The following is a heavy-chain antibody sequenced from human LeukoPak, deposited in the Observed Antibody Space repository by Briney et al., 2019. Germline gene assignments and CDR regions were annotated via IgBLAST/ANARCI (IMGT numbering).Heavy chain of an antibody. CDR1: GFTFNDYA. J-gene: IGHJ4*02. CDR3: AKDTGVAARPFVY. D-gene: IGHD6-6*01. V-gene: IGHV3-23*01. CDR2: ITGTGGST. Sequence: PGGSLRLSCAASGFTFNDYAMSWVRQAPGKGLEWVSTITGTGGSTYYADSVKGRFTISRDNSKNTLYLQVNSLRAEDAAVYYCAKDTGVAARPFVYWGQGTLVTVSS.